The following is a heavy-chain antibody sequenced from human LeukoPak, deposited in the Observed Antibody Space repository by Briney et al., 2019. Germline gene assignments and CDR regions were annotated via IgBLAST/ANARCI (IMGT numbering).Heavy chain of an antibody. CDR3: ARDYRGVGSGSPFGSDY. CDR1: GYTFTGYY. Sequence: ASVKVSCKASGYTFTGYYMHWVRQAPGQGLEWMGWINPGIGATNYAQKFQGRVTITRDTSITTAYMELSRVRSDDTAFYYCARDYRGVGSGSPFGSDYWGQRTLVTVS. J-gene: IGHJ4*02. D-gene: IGHD3-10*01. V-gene: IGHV1-2*02. CDR2: INPGIGAT.